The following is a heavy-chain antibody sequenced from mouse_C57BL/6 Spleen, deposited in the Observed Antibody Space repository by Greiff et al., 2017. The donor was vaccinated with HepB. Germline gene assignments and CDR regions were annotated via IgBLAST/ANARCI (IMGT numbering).Heavy chain of an antibody. CDR1: GYTFTSYW. J-gene: IGHJ3*01. Sequence: QVQLQQPGAELVKPGASVKMSCKASGYTFTSYWITWVKQRPGQGLEWIGDIYPGSGSTNYNEKFKSKATLTVDTSSSTAYMQLSSLTSEDSAVYYCARPYYGSSYRFAYWGQGTLVTVSA. CDR3: ARPYYGSSYRFAY. CDR2: IYPGSGST. V-gene: IGHV1-55*01. D-gene: IGHD1-1*01.